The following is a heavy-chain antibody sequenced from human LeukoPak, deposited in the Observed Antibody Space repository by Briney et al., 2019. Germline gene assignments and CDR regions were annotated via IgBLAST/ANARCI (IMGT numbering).Heavy chain of an antibody. CDR2: IYYSGST. J-gene: IGHJ4*02. Sequence: SETLSLTCTVSGGSISSSSYYWGWIRQPPGKGLEWIGSIYYSGSTYYNPSLKSRVTISVDKSKNQFSLKLSSVTAADTAVYYCARFMWEDTEQGFDYWGQGTLVTVSS. V-gene: IGHV4-39*07. CDR1: GGSISSSSYY. D-gene: IGHD1-26*01. CDR3: ARFMWEDTEQGFDY.